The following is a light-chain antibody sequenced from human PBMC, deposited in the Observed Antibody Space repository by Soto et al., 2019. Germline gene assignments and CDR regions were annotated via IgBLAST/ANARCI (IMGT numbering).Light chain of an antibody. CDR3: QHYGSLPIT. V-gene: IGKV3D-15*01. Sequence: EIVMTQSPSTLSVSPAERATLSCRASQNVNSNLPWYQQKPGQTPRLLIYGPHTRAAGIPDRFSGSGSGTDFTLTINRLEPEDFAVYCCQHYGSLPITFGQGTRLEIK. CDR1: QNVNSN. CDR2: GPH. J-gene: IGKJ5*01.